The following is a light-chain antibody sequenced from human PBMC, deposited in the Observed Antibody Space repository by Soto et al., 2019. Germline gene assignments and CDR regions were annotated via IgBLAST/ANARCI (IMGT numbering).Light chain of an antibody. CDR3: SSYAGSNNFVV. Sequence: QSVLTQPPSASGSPGQSATISCTGTSSDVGGYNYVSWYQQHPGKAPKLMIYEVSKRPSGVPDRFSGSKSGNTASLTVSGLQAEDEADYYCSSYAGSNNFVVFGGRTKLTVL. J-gene: IGLJ2*01. CDR1: SSDVGGYNY. V-gene: IGLV2-8*01. CDR2: EVS.